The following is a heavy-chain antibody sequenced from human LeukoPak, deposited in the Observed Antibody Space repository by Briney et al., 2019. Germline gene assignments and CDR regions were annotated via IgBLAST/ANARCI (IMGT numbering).Heavy chain of an antibody. CDR3: AKDRNPPPQYDSSGFPLT. J-gene: IGHJ5*02. D-gene: IGHD3-22*01. Sequence: GGSLRLSCAASGIIFNNYAMSWVRQAPGKGLEWASAIGGSGGSTYYADSVKGRFTISRDNSKNTLTLQMNSLRADDTAVYYCAKDRNPPPQYDSSGFPLTWGQGTLVTVSS. V-gene: IGHV3-23*01. CDR2: IGGSGGST. CDR1: GIIFNNYA.